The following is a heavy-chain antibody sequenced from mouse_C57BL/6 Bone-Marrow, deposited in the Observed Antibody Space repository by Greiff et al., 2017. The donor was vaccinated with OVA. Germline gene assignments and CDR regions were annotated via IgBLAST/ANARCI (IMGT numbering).Heavy chain of an antibody. CDR2: ISDGGSYT. D-gene: IGHD1-1*01. V-gene: IGHV5-4*01. CDR3: ARDRGYYGSSPDY. Sequence: EVKLQESGGGLVKPGGSLKLSCAASGFTFSSYAMSWVRQTPEKRLEWVATISDGGSYTYYPDNVKGRFTISRDNAKNNLYLQMSHLKSEDTAMYYCARDRGYYGSSPDYWGQGTTLTVSS. CDR1: GFTFSSYA. J-gene: IGHJ2*01.